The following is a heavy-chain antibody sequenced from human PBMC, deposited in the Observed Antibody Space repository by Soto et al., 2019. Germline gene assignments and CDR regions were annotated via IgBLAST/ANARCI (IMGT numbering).Heavy chain of an antibody. J-gene: IGHJ6*02. V-gene: IGHV1-2*04. CDR2: IDPNSGGT. CDR1: GYTFTAYY. Sequence: ASVKVSCKSFGYTFTAYYIHWVRQAPGQGLECMGWIDPNSGGTRSAQNFQGWVTMTRXTXXSXXXMXMXXLRXDXTAVYYCVRGEAGYYYYGLDVWGQGTTVTVSS. CDR3: VRGEAGYYYYGLDV.